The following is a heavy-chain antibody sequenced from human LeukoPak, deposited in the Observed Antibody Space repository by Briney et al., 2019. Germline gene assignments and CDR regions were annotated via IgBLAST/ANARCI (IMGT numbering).Heavy chain of an antibody. V-gene: IGHV1-8*01. D-gene: IGHD3-22*01. CDR2: MNPNSGNT. CDR1: GYTFTSYD. Sequence: ASVKVSCKASGYTFTSYDINWVRQATGQGLEWMGWMNPNSGNTGYAQKLQGRVTMTTDTSTSAAYMELRSLRSDDTAVYYCARDQEWLLLNWGQGTLVTVSS. CDR3: ARDQEWLLLN. J-gene: IGHJ4*02.